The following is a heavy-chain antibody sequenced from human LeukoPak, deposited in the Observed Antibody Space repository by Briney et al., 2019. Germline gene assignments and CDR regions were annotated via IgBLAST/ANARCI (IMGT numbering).Heavy chain of an antibody. CDR2: ISSSSSYI. D-gene: IGHD3-3*01. V-gene: IGHV3-21*01. J-gene: IGHJ4*02. CDR1: GFTFSSYS. Sequence: PGGSLRLSCGASGFTFSSYSMNWVRQAPGKGLEWVSSISSSSSYIYYADSVKGRFTISRDNAKNSLYLQMNSLRAEDTAVYYCARAPRGFFGVVIAFDYWGQGTLVTVSS. CDR3: ARAPRGFFGVVIAFDY.